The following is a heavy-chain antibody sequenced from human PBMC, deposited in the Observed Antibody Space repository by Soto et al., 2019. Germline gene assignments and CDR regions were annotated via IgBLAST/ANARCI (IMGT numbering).Heavy chain of an antibody. CDR3: ASEYCSGGSCYD. CDR2: IKQDGSEK. Sequence: EVQLVESGGGLVQPGGSLRLSCAASGFTFSSYWMSWVRQAPGKGLEWVANIKQDGSEKYYVDSVKGRFTISRDNAKNSMYLQMNSLRAEDTSIYYCASEYCSGGSCYDWGQGTLVTVSS. J-gene: IGHJ4*02. D-gene: IGHD2-15*01. CDR1: GFTFSSYW. V-gene: IGHV3-7*01.